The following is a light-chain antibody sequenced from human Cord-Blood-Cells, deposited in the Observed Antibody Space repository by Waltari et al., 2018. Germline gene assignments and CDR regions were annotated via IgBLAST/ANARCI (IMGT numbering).Light chain of an antibody. J-gene: IGKJ4*02. Sequence: EIALTQSPATLSLSPGERATLSCRASQLVSSYLAWYQQKPGQAPRLLIYDASNRATGIPARFSGSGSGTDFTLTISSLEPEDFAVYYCQQRSNWPKLTFGGGTKVEIK. CDR3: QQRSNWPKLT. CDR2: DAS. CDR1: QLVSSY. V-gene: IGKV3-11*01.